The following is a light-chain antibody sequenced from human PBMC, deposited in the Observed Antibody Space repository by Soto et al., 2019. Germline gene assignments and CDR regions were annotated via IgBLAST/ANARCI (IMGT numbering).Light chain of an antibody. CDR1: QSVSSN. CDR3: QQYNNWPPYT. J-gene: IGKJ2*01. V-gene: IGKV3-15*01. CDR2: GAS. Sequence: DIVMTQSPATLSVSPGDRATLSCRASQSVSSNLAWYQQKPGQAPRLLIYGASTRATGIPARFSGSGSGTAFTLTISSLQSEDFAVYYCQQYNNWPPYTFGQGTKLEIK.